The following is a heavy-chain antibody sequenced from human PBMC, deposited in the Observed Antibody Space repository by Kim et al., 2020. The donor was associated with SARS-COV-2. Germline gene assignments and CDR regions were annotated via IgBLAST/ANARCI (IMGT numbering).Heavy chain of an antibody. Sequence: SETLSLTCTVSGGSISSINYYWGWIRQPPGKGLEWIASIYYSGSTYYNPSLKSRVTISVDTSKNQFSLRLTSVTAADTAVYYCARHNRGYSGYDFADDAFDIWGQGTMVTVSS. D-gene: IGHD5-12*01. V-gene: IGHV4-39*01. CDR2: IYYSGST. J-gene: IGHJ3*02. CDR1: GGSISSINYY. CDR3: ARHNRGYSGYDFADDAFDI.